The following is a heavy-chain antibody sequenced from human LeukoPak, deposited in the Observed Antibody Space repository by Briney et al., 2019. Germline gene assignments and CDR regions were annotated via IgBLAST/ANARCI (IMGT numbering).Heavy chain of an antibody. Sequence: ASVKVSCKASGYTFTGYYMHWVRQAPGQSLEWMGIINPSGGRTTYAQKFQGRVSMTRDTSTTTVYMELSSLRYEDTAVYYCARGAIFGVVITDYWGQGTLVTVSS. D-gene: IGHD3-3*02. CDR3: ARGAIFGVVITDY. V-gene: IGHV1-46*01. CDR1: GYTFTGYY. CDR2: INPSGGRT. J-gene: IGHJ4*02.